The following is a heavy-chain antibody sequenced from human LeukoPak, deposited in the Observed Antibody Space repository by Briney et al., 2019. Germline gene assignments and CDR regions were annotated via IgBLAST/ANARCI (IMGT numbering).Heavy chain of an antibody. D-gene: IGHD5/OR15-5a*01. CDR3: ASVSPPGVDY. CDR1: GYTFTSYA. J-gene: IGHJ4*02. V-gene: IGHV1-18*01. CDR2: ISTYNGNT. Sequence: ASVKVSRKASGYTFTSYAMHWVRQAPGQGLEWMGWISTYNGNTNYAPKLQGRVTMTTDTSTSTAYMELRSLRSDDTAVYYCASVSPPGVDYWGQGTLVTVFS.